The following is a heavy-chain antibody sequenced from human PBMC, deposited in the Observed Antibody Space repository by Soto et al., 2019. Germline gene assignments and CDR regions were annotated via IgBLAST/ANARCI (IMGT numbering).Heavy chain of an antibody. D-gene: IGHD5-18*01. Sequence: VQLQESGPGLVKPSGTLSLTCAVSGGSISSSNWWSWVRQPPGKGLEWIGEIYHSGSTNYNPSLKSGVTISVDKSKNQFSLKLSSVTAADTAVYYCARDRRVYGYGFDYWGQGTLVTVSS. CDR2: IYHSGST. J-gene: IGHJ4*02. V-gene: IGHV4-4*02. CDR3: ARDRRVYGYGFDY. CDR1: GGSISSSNW.